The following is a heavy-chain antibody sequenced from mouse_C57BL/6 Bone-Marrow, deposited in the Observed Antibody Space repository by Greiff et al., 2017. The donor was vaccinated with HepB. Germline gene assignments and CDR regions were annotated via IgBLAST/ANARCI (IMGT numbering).Heavy chain of an antibody. CDR1: GYAFSSSW. Sequence: VQLQQSGPELVKPGASVKISCKASGYAFSSSWMNWVKQRPGKGLEWIGRIYPGDGDTNYNGKFKGKATLTADKSSSTAYMQLSSLTSEDSAVYFCAGYYYGSSYWYFDVWGTGTTVTVSS. D-gene: IGHD1-1*01. V-gene: IGHV1-82*01. CDR3: AGYYYGSSYWYFDV. J-gene: IGHJ1*03. CDR2: IYPGDGDT.